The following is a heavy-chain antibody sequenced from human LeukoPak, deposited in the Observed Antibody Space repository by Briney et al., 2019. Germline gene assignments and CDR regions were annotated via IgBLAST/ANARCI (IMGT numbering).Heavy chain of an antibody. CDR2: IYSGGNT. CDR3: ARRAGDYSHPYDY. V-gene: IGHV3-53*01. Sequence: GGSLRLSCAASGFTVSSNYMSWVRQAPGKGLEWVSVIYSGGNTYYADSVKGRFTISRDNSKNTAHLQMNSLRAEDTAMYYCARRAGDYSHPYDYWGQGTLVTVSS. J-gene: IGHJ4*02. CDR1: GFTVSSNY. D-gene: IGHD3-22*01.